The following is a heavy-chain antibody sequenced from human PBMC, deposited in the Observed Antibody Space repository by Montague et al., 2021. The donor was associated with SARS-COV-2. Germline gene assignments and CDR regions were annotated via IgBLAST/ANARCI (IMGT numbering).Heavy chain of an antibody. CDR3: VHSYADYLFDY. Sequence: VKPTQTLTLTCTFSGFSLSTSGVGVGWIRQPPGKALGWLALIYWDDDKRYSPSLKRRLTITKDTSKNQVVLTMTNMDPVDTATYYCVHSYADYLFDYWGQGTLVSVSS. J-gene: IGHJ4*02. D-gene: IGHD4-17*01. CDR2: IYWDDDK. V-gene: IGHV2-5*02. CDR1: GFSLSTSGVG.